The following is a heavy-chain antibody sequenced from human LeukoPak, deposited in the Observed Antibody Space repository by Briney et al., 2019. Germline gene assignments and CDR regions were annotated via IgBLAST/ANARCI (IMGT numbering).Heavy chain of an antibody. CDR3: ARSLYFSSGWYGDY. CDR1: GCGFTTYW. V-gene: IGHV5-51*01. J-gene: IGHJ4*02. CDR2: IYPGDSDT. Sequence: GEALKISFKGSGCGFTTYWIGWVRQMPGKGVEWMGIIYPGDSDTRYSASFKGQVTISADKSISTTYLQCTSLKASDTAMYYCARSLYFSSGWYGDYWGQGTLVTVSS. D-gene: IGHD6-19*01.